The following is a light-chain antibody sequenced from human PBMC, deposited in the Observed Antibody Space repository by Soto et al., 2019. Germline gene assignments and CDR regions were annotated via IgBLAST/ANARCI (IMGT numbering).Light chain of an antibody. J-gene: IGKJ3*01. CDR3: QRYDNLPIT. CDR2: DAS. CDR1: QDIVNY. V-gene: IGKV1-33*01. Sequence: DIQLTQPPSSLSASVGDRVTITCQASQDIVNYLNWYQQKPGKAPKLLIYDASKLESGVPSRFSGSGFGTDFTFTISSLQSEDIATYYCQRYDNLPITFGPGTKVEI.